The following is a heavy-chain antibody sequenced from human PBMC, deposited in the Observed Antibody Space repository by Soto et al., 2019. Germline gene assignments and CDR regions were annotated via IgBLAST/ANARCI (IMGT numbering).Heavy chain of an antibody. CDR3: ARLPGYCSSDSCRIDY. CDR2: IYYSGST. CDR1: GGSIGSSSYY. D-gene: IGHD2-15*01. J-gene: IGHJ4*02. V-gene: IGHV4-39*01. Sequence: QLQLQESGPGLVKPSETLSLTCTVSGGSIGSSSYYWGWIRQPPGKGLEWIGSIYYSGSTYYNLSLKSRVTISVDTSKNQFSLKLSSVTAADTAVYFCARLPGYCSSDSCRIDYWGQGTLVTVSS.